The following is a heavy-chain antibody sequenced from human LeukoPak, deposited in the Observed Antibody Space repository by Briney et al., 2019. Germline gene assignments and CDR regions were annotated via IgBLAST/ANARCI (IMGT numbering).Heavy chain of an antibody. Sequence: PSETLSLTCAVYGGSFSGYYWSWIRQPPGKGLEWIGEINRSGDTHYNPSLKSRVTISVDTSRNQFSLKLSSVTAADTAVYYCARLSYRHDYWGQGTLVTVSS. CDR3: ARLSYRHDY. CDR2: INRSGDT. D-gene: IGHD3-16*02. V-gene: IGHV4-34*01. CDR1: GGSFSGYY. J-gene: IGHJ4*02.